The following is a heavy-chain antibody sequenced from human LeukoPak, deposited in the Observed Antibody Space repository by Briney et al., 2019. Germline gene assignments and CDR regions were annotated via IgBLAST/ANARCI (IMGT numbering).Heavy chain of an antibody. V-gene: IGHV3-9*01. D-gene: IGHD3-9*01. Sequence: GGSLRLSCAASGFTFDDYAMHWVRQAPGKGLEWVSGISWNRGSIGYADSVKGRFTISRDNAKNSLYLQMNSLRAEDTALYYCTRLVPYYDILTGYYLVDYWGQGTTVTVSS. CDR2: ISWNRGSI. CDR1: GFTFDDYA. CDR3: TRLVPYYDILTGYYLVDY. J-gene: IGHJ4*03.